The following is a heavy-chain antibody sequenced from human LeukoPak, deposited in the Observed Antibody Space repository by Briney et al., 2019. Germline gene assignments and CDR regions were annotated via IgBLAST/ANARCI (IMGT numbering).Heavy chain of an antibody. CDR3: AREGFCSSSCPDYYYYGMDV. Sequence: GGSLRLSCAASGFTFSSYSMNWVRQAPGKGLEWVSSISSSSSYIYYADSVKGRFTISRDNAKNSLYLQMNSLRAKDTAVYYCAREGFCSSSCPDYYYYGMDVWGQGTTVTVSS. CDR1: GFTFSSYS. CDR2: ISSSSSYI. V-gene: IGHV3-21*01. J-gene: IGHJ6*02. D-gene: IGHD6-13*01.